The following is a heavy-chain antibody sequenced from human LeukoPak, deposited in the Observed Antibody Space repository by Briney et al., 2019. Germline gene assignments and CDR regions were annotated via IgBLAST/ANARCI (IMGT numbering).Heavy chain of an antibody. D-gene: IGHD4-23*01. J-gene: IGHJ4*02. CDR1: GFTFDDYA. Sequence: QSGGSLRLSCAASGFTFDDYAMHWVRQAPGKGLEWVSGISWNSGSIGYADSVKGRFTISRDNAKNSLYLQMNSLRAEDTALYYCAKVKYDDYGGGYFDYWGQGTLVTVSS. CDR3: AKVKYDDYGGGYFDY. V-gene: IGHV3-9*01. CDR2: ISWNSGSI.